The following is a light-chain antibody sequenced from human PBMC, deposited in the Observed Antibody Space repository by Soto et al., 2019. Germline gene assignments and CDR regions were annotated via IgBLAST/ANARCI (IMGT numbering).Light chain of an antibody. J-gene: IGLJ2*01. CDR2: EVS. CDR1: SSDVGAYKF. CDR3: SSYVGSNTVI. Sequence: QSALTQPPSASGSPGQSVTISCTGTSSDVGAYKFVSWYQQHPGKAPKLMMYEVSKRPSGVPDRFSGSKSGNTASLTVSGLQAEDEADYYCSSYVGSNTVIFGGGTKLTVL. V-gene: IGLV2-8*01.